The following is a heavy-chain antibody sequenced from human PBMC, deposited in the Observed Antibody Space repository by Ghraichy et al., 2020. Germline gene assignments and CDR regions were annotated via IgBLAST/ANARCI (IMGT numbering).Heavy chain of an antibody. J-gene: IGHJ6*02. D-gene: IGHD1-26*01. CDR3: ARDFSHDGWEPMTATYYYYYGMDV. CDR1: GFTFSSYA. V-gene: IGHV3-30-3*01. Sequence: GGSLRLSCAASGFTFSSYAMHWVRQAPGKGLEWVAVISYDGSNKYYADSVKGRFTISRDNSKNTLYLQMNSLRAEDTAVYYCARDFSHDGWEPMTATYYYYYGMDVWGQGTTVTVSS. CDR2: ISYDGSNK.